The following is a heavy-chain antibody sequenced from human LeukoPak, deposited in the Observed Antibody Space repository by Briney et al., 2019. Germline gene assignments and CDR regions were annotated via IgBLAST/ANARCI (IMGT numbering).Heavy chain of an antibody. J-gene: IGHJ3*02. CDR2: INSSGSI. V-gene: IGHV4-34*01. D-gene: IGHD1-1*01. Sequence: SETLSLTCAVYGGSFSGYYWSWIRQPPGKGPEWIGEINSSGSINYNPSLKSRVTISVDMSKNQFSLKLASVTAADTAVYYCAPRTVRYAFDIWGQGTMVTVSS. CDR3: APRTVRYAFDI. CDR1: GGSFSGYY.